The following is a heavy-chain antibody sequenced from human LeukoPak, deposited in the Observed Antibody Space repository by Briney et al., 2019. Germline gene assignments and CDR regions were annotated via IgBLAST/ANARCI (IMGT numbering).Heavy chain of an antibody. CDR1: GFTLSSYS. J-gene: IGHJ5*02. V-gene: IGHV3-21*01. D-gene: IGHD2-2*01. CDR2: ISSTGTYI. CDR3: ARDPSVVPAAVNWFDP. Sequence: GGSLRLSCAASGFTLSSYSMNRVRQAPGKGLEWVSSISSTGTYIYYADSVKGRFTISRDNAKNSLYLQMNSLRAEDTAVYYCARDPSVVPAAVNWFDPWGQGTLVTVSS.